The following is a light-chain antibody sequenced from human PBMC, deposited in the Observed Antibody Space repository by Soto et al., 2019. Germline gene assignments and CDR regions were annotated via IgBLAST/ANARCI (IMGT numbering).Light chain of an antibody. CDR3: QQRSNWPPIT. J-gene: IGKJ5*01. CDR2: DAS. V-gene: IGKV3-11*01. CDR1: QSVTTN. Sequence: EMVLTHFPATLLFSPGERATLSCGAIQSVTTNLAWYQQKPGQAPSLLFYDASNRATGIPARFSGSGSGTDFTLTISSLEPEDFAVYYCQQRSNWPPITFGQGTRLEIK.